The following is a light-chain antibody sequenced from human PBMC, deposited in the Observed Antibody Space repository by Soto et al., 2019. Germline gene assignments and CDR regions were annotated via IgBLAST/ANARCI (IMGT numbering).Light chain of an antibody. V-gene: IGKV3-11*01. CDR1: QIVSSS. J-gene: IGKJ5*01. CDR2: DAS. Sequence: EIVLTQSPATLSSSPAERATLSCRASQIVSSSLARYQQKPGHAPRLLIYDASNMATCIPAMFSGSGSGTDFTLLISSLVPADFAVYYCQQRSNWPPITFGQGTRLEIK. CDR3: QQRSNWPPIT.